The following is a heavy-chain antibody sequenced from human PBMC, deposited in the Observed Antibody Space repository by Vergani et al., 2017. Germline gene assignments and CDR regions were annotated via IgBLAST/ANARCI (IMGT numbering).Heavy chain of an antibody. J-gene: IGHJ6*03. V-gene: IGHV4-34*01. Sequence: QVQLQQWGAGLLKPSETLSLTCAVYGGSFSGYYWSWIRQPPGKGLEWIGYIYYSGSTYYNPSLKSRVTISVDTSKNQFSLKLSSVTAADTAVYYCARVPYGDYEFNYYYYMDVWGKGTTVTVSS. CDR2: IYYSGST. D-gene: IGHD4-17*01. CDR1: GGSFSGYY. CDR3: ARVPYGDYEFNYYYYMDV.